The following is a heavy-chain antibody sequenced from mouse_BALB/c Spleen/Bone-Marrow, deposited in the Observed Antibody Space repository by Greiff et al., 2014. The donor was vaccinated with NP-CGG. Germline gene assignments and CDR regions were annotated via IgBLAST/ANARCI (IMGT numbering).Heavy chain of an antibody. V-gene: IGHV1S81*02. CDR3: ARYATATYWFAY. CDR2: INPSNGRT. J-gene: IGHJ3*01. D-gene: IGHD1-2*01. CDR1: GYTFTSYW. Sequence: VQLQQSGAELVKPGASVKLSCKASGYTFTSYWMHWVKQRPGQGLEWIGEINPSNGRTNYNEKFKSKATLTVDKSSCTAYMQLSSLTSEDSAVYYCARYATATYWFAYWGQGTLVTVSA.